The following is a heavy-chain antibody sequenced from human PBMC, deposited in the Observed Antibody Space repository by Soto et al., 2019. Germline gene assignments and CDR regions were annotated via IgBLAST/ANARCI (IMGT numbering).Heavy chain of an antibody. CDR2: IYYSGST. CDR3: ARVCGGDCHYGMDV. Sequence: QVQLQESGPGLVKPSQTLSLTCTVSGGSISSGGYYWSWIRQHPGKGLEWIGYIYYSGSTYYNPSPKSRVTISVDTSKHPFSLKLSSVTAADTAVYYCARVCGGDCHYGMDVWGQGTTVTVSS. V-gene: IGHV4-31*03. J-gene: IGHJ6*02. D-gene: IGHD2-21*02. CDR1: GGSISSGGYY.